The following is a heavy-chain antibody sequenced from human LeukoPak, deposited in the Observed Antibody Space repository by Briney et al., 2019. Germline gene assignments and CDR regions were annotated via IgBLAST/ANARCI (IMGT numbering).Heavy chain of an antibody. Sequence: GGSLRLSCAASEFVFSDYYMSWVRQAPGKGLEWVSYISSGGDTKYYADSVKGRFTISRDNAKNSLYLEMNNLRAEDTAVYYCPREKGGDYDSGTFFGLWGQGNMVTVSS. J-gene: IGHJ4*02. D-gene: IGHD3-22*01. V-gene: IGHV3-11*01. CDR1: EFVFSDYY. CDR3: PREKGGDYDSGTFFGL. CDR2: ISSGGDTK.